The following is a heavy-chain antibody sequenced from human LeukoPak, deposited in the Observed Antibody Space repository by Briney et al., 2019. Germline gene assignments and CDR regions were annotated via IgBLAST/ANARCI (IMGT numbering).Heavy chain of an antibody. CDR3: AKSVVLVRGVIPDKGQSGFDY. CDR2: ISYDGSTK. Sequence: GGSLRLSCAASGFTFSSSGMHWVRQAPGKGLEWVALISYDGSTKYYADSVKGRFTISRDKSKSTLYLQMNSLRAEDTAVYYCAKSVVLVRGVIPDKGQSGFDYWGQGTLVTVSS. CDR1: GFTFSSSG. D-gene: IGHD3-10*01. J-gene: IGHJ4*02. V-gene: IGHV3-30*18.